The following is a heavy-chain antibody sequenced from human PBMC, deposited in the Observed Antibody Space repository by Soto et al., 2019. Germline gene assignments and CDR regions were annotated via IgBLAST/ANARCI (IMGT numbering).Heavy chain of an antibody. V-gene: IGHV3-30*18. CDR1: GFTFSSYG. CDR3: AKEFYYYGSGSYYIPFDY. CDR2: ISYDGNNK. Sequence: QVQLVESGGGMVQPGRSLRLSCAASGFTFSSYGMHWVRQAPGKGLEWVAIISYDGNNKYYADSVKGRFTISRDNSKNTLYLEMNSLRAEDTAMYYCAKEFYYYGSGSYYIPFDYWGQGTLVTVSS. D-gene: IGHD3-10*01. J-gene: IGHJ4*02.